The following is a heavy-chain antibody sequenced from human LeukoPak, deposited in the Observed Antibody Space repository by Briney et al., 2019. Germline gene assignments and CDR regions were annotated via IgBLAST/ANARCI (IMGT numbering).Heavy chain of an antibody. CDR3: AADAEFDITASFDF. Sequence: GGSLRLSCAASAFPFSTYSMNWVRQAPGKGLEWVSSISRGSSRRHYADSVKGRFTISRDKAKNSLYLQMNSLRAEDTAVYYCAADAEFDITASFDFWGQGTLVTVSS. CDR2: ISRGSSRR. J-gene: IGHJ4*02. CDR1: AFPFSTYS. D-gene: IGHD3-10*01. V-gene: IGHV3-21*01.